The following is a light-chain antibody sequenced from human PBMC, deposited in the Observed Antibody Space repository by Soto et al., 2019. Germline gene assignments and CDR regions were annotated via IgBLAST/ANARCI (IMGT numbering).Light chain of an antibody. CDR3: QQYNNWPRT. V-gene: IGKV3-15*01. CDR2: DAS. Sequence: EILMTQSPATLSVSPGERVTLSCRASQSVSSNLAWYQQKPGQTPRLLIYDASTGATGIPARFSGSGSGTEFTLTISSLQSEDFAVYYCQQYNNWPRTFGEGTKVDIK. CDR1: QSVSSN. J-gene: IGKJ1*01.